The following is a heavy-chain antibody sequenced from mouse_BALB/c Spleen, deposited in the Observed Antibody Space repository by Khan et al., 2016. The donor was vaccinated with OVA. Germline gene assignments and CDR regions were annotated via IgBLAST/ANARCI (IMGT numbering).Heavy chain of an antibody. D-gene: IGHD3-3*01. CDR3: ARGRAY. V-gene: IGHV3-2*02. CDR2: INYSGST. CDR1: GYSLTSNYA. Sequence: EVQLQESGPGLVKPSQSLSLTCTVTGYSLTSNYAWNWIRQFPGNKLAWMGYINYSGSTSYNPSLKSRISITRDTSTNQFFLQLNSVTTEYTATYFCARGRAYGGQGTLVTVSA. J-gene: IGHJ3*01.